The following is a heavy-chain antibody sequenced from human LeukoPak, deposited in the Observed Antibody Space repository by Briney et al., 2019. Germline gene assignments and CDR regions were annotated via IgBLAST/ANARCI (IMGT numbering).Heavy chain of an antibody. D-gene: IGHD3-22*01. J-gene: IGHJ4*02. CDR2: ISYDGSNK. CDR3: ARDPDYYDSSGPFDY. V-gene: IGHV3-30-3*01. CDR1: GFTFSSYA. Sequence: GRSLRLSCAASGFTFSSYAMHWVRQAPGKGLEWVAVISYDGSNKYYADSVKGRFTISRDNSKNTLYLQMNSLRAEDTAVYYCARDPDYYDSSGPFDYWGQGTLVTVSS.